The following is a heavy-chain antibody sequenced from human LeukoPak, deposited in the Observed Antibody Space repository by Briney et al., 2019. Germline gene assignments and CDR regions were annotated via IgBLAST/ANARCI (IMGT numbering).Heavy chain of an antibody. D-gene: IGHD2-15*01. CDR3: ARAPAGCGGTCSFDY. J-gene: IGHJ4*02. V-gene: IGHV4-4*07. CDR1: GASMSNSF. CDR2: IYSSGRT. Sequence: SETLSLTCTVSGASMSNSFWSWIRQPAGKGLEWIGRIYSSGRTNYNPSLKSRVTLSIDTSNNQFSLKLTSVTAADTALYYCARAPAGCGGTCSFDYWGQGTLVTISS.